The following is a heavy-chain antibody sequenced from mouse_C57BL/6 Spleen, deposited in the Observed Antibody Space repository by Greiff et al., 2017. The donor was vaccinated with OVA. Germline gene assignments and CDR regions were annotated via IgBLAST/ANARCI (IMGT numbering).Heavy chain of an antibody. J-gene: IGHJ2*01. Sequence: EVKLVESGGGLVKPGGSLKLSCAASGFTFSSYTMSWVRQTPEKRLEWVATISGGGGNTYYPDSVKGRFTIARDNAKNTLYLQQSSLGSEDTALYYCARQDWTYVDYWGQGTTLTVSS. D-gene: IGHD4-1*01. CDR1: GFTFSSYT. V-gene: IGHV5-9*01. CDR2: ISGGGGNT. CDR3: ARQDWTYVDY.